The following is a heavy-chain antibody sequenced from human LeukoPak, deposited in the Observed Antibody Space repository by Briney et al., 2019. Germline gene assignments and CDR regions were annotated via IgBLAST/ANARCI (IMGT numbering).Heavy chain of an antibody. D-gene: IGHD5-12*01. CDR3: ARQTSRGYSGYDPFDY. J-gene: IGHJ4*02. CDR2: IYYSGST. CDR1: GGSISSYY. V-gene: IGHV4-59*08. Sequence: PSETLSLTCTVSGGSISSYYWSWIRQPPGKGLEWIGYIYYSGSTNYNPSLKSRVTISVDTSKNQFSLKLSSVTAADTAVYYCARQTSRGYSGYDPFDYWGQGTLVTVSS.